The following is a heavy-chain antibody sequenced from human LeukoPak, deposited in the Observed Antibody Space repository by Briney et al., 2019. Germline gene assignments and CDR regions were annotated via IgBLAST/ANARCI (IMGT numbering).Heavy chain of an antibody. CDR2: IYPGDSDT. D-gene: IGHD6-25*01. V-gene: IGHV5-51*01. J-gene: IGHJ3*02. CDR1: GSSFTSYW. Sequence: GASLQISCKGSGSSFTSYWIGWVRQLPGKGLEWMGIIYPGDSDTRYSPSFQGQVTISADKSISTAYLQWSSLKASDTAIYYCARYFSYSSDDAFDIWGQGTMVTVSS. CDR3: ARYFSYSSDDAFDI.